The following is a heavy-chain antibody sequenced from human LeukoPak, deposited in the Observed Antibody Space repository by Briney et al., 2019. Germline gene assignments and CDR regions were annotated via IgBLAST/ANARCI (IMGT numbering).Heavy chain of an antibody. D-gene: IGHD5-18*01. CDR3: ARDIAQPHPGVTDV. J-gene: IGHJ6*02. CDR2: IYYSGST. V-gene: IGHV4-31*03. Sequence: SETLSLTCTVSGGSISSGGYYWSWIRQHPGKGLEWIGYIYYSGSTYYNPSLKSRVTISVDTSKNQFSLKLSSVTAADTAVYYCARDIAQPHPGVTDVWGQGTTVTVSS. CDR1: GGSISSGGYY.